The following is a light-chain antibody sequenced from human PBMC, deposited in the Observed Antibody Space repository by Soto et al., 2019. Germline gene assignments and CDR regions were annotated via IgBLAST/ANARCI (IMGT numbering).Light chain of an antibody. J-gene: IGKJ4*01. CDR1: QGISSY. CDR2: AAS. CDR3: QQYYSYLLT. Sequence: AIRMTQSPSSFSASTGDRVTITCRASQGISSYLAWYQQKPGKAPKLLIYAASTLQSGVPSRFSGSGSGTDFTPTISCLQSEDFATYYCQQYYSYLLTFGVGTKVEIK. V-gene: IGKV1-8*01.